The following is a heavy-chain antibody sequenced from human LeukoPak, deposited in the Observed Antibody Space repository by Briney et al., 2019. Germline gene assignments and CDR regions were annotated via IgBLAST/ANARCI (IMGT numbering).Heavy chain of an antibody. Sequence: SQTLSLTCTVSGGSVSSDDYYWSWIRQPPGKGLEWIGYIYYSGSTYYNPSLKCRVSISVDTSKNQSSLKLTSVTAADTAVYYCARDVTGDTRSTTYGMDVWGQGTTVTVSS. CDR1: GGSVSSDDYY. D-gene: IGHD7-27*01. CDR2: IYYSGST. V-gene: IGHV4-30-4*01. CDR3: ARDVTGDTRSTTYGMDV. J-gene: IGHJ6*01.